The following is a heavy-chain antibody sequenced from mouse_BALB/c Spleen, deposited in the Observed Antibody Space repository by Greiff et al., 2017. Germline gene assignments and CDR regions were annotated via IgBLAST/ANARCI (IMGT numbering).Heavy chain of an antibody. V-gene: IGHV5-9*03. Sequence: DVQLVESGGGLVKPGGSLKLSCAASGFTFSSYTMSWVRQTPEKRLEWVATISSGGGNTYYPDSVKGRFTISRDNAKNNLYLQMSSLRSEDTALYYCARSYGSSYWYFDVWGAGTTVTVSS. D-gene: IGHD1-1*01. J-gene: IGHJ1*01. CDR3: ARSYGSSYWYFDV. CDR1: GFTFSSYT. CDR2: ISSGGGNT.